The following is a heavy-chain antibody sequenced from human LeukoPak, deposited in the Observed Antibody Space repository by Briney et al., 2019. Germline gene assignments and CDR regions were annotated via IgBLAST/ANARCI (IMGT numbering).Heavy chain of an antibody. V-gene: IGHV3-30*02. D-gene: IGHD3-9*01. CDR3: ARDDPHYDTLTGYYPIDS. CDR2: LRYDGSNQ. Sequence: PGGSLRLSCEASGFTFIRNGMHWVRQAPGKGLEWVAFLRYDGSNQYYADSVQGRFTISRDNSKNTLYLQMYSLRAEDTAVYYCARDDPHYDTLTGYYPIDSWGQGTLVTVSS. CDR1: GFTFIRNG. J-gene: IGHJ4*02.